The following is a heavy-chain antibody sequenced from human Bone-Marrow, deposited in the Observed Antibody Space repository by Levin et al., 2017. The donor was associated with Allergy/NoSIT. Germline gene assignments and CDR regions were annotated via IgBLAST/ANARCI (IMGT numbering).Heavy chain of an antibody. D-gene: IGHD3-3*01. Sequence: QPGGSLRLSCAASGFTFDSYEMNWVRQAPGKGLEWVSYISNTAFDIYYADSVKGRFTVSRDNSKNILYLQMNSLRAEDTAVYYCARMYYDFWTGYVMGYMDIWGKGTTVTVSS. V-gene: IGHV3-48*03. J-gene: IGHJ6*03. CDR1: GFTFDSYE. CDR2: ISNTAFDI. CDR3: ARMYYDFWTGYVMGYMDI.